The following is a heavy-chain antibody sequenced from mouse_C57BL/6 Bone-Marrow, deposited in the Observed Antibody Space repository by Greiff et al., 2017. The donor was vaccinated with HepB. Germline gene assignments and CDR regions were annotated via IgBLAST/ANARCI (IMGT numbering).Heavy chain of an antibody. V-gene: IGHV5-6*01. J-gene: IGHJ1*03. CDR2: ISSGGSYT. D-gene: IGHD2-10*01. CDR3: ARPYYGYFDV. Sequence: EVHLVESGGDLVKPGGSLKLSCAASGFTFSSYGMSWVRQTPDKRLEWVATISSGGSYTYYPDSVKGRFTISRDNAKNTLYLQMSSLKSEDTAMYYCARPYYGYFDVWGTGTTVTVSS. CDR1: GFTFSSYG.